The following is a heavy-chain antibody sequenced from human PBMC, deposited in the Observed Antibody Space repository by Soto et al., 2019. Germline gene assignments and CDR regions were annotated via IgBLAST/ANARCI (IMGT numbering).Heavy chain of an antibody. Sequence: SGGSLRLSCAASGFTFSSYGMHWVRQAPGKGLEWVALTVYNGNNYYYADSVKGRFTISRDNSNNTLYLQMNSLRPEDTAVYYCAKEKLSGGYYFDYWGQGTLVTVSS. CDR2: TVYNGNNY. D-gene: IGHD3-22*01. V-gene: IGHV3-30*18. CDR1: GFTFSSYG. CDR3: AKEKLSGGYYFDY. J-gene: IGHJ4*02.